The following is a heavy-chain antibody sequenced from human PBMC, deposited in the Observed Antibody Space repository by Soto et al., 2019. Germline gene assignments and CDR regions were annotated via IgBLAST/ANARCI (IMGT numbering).Heavy chain of an antibody. Sequence: RASVKVSCKTSGYTFSNYGITWVRQAPGQPLEWLGWISLYSDGTNYAQKFQGRVSMTTDTSTTTAYMELRSLRSDGTAVYYCARVVPGAEAWFGPWGQGTLVTVSS. D-gene: IGHD2-2*01. CDR2: ISLYSDGT. CDR1: GYTFSNYG. V-gene: IGHV1-18*01. CDR3: ARVVPGAEAWFGP. J-gene: IGHJ5*02.